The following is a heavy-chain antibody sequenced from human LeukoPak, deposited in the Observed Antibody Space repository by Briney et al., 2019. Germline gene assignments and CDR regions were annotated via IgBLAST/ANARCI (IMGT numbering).Heavy chain of an antibody. Sequence: ASVKVSCKASGYTFTGYYMHWVRQAPGQGLEWMGWINPNSGGTNYAQKFQGRVTMTRDTSISTAYMELSRLRSDDTAVYYCAKILGYCSSTSCPTPDAFDIWGQGTMVTVSS. D-gene: IGHD2-2*01. CDR3: AKILGYCSSTSCPTPDAFDI. V-gene: IGHV1-2*02. CDR2: INPNSGGT. J-gene: IGHJ3*02. CDR1: GYTFTGYY.